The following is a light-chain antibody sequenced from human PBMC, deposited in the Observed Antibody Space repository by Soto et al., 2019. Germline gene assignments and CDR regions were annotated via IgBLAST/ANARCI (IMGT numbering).Light chain of an antibody. J-gene: IGLJ2*01. Sequence: QSVLTQPPSVSGAPGQRGTISCTGSSSNIGAGYDVHWYQQLPGTAPKLLIFGNSNRPSGVPDRFSGSKSGTSASLAITGLQAEDEADYYCQSYDSSPAKVFGGGTQLTVL. V-gene: IGLV1-40*01. CDR1: SSNIGAGYD. CDR3: QSYDSSPAKV. CDR2: GNS.